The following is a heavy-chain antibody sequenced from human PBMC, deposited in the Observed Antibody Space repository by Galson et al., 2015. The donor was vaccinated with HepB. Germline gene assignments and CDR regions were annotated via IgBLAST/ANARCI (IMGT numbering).Heavy chain of an antibody. D-gene: IGHD2/OR15-2a*01. J-gene: IGHJ4*02. CDR3: ARDGDTTVMVHFAH. Sequence: SLRLSCAASGFTFNHYGMHWVRQAPGKGLEWVSLISYDGENEWYADSVKGRFTISRDNSKSSLFLQMNSLRPEDTAMYYCARDGDTTVMVHFAHWGQGTVVIVSP. CDR1: GFTFNHYG. CDR2: ISYDGENE. V-gene: IGHV3-30*03.